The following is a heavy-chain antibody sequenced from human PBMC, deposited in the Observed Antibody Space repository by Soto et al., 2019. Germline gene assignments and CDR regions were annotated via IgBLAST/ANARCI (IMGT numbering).Heavy chain of an antibody. D-gene: IGHD5-18*01. J-gene: IGHJ4*02. CDR3: VSDRGYGHASVPYS. Sequence: AQLVESGGGVVQPGRSLRLSCAASGFAFSSYGMHWVRQAPGTGLEWVAVISYDGSLQHYADSVKGRLTISSDNSKNMVLLQISSLRAEDTAVYYCVSDRGYGHASVPYSWGQGTLVSVSS. CDR2: ISYDGSLQ. CDR1: GFAFSSYG. V-gene: IGHV3-30*03.